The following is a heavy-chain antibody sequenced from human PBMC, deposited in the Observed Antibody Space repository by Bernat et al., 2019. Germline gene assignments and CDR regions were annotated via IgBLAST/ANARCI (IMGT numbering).Heavy chain of an antibody. CDR3: ATDPPYVDTAMAPYAY. J-gene: IGHJ4*02. D-gene: IGHD5-18*01. CDR1: GFTFSSYA. V-gene: IGHV3-23*01. CDR2: ISGSGGST. Sequence: EVQLLESGGGLVQPGGSLRLSCAAPGFTFSSYAMSWFRQSPGKGLEWVSAISGSGGSTYYADSVKGRFTISRDNSKNTLYLQMNSLRAEDKAVYYCATDPPYVDTAMAPYAYWGQGTLVTVSS.